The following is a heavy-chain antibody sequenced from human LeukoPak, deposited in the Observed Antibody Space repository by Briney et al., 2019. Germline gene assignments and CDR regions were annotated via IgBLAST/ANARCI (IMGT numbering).Heavy chain of an antibody. CDR2: ISSSSSYI. CDR1: GFTFSGYT. D-gene: IGHD5-18*01. V-gene: IGHV3-21*01. J-gene: IGHJ4*02. CDR3: ARGDLPGYSYGYFDY. Sequence: GGSLRLSCAASGFTFSGYTMNWVRQAPGKGLEWVSSISSSSSYIYYADSMKGRFTISRDNAKNSLYLQMNSLRGEDTAVYYCARGDLPGYSYGYFDYWGQGTLVTVSS.